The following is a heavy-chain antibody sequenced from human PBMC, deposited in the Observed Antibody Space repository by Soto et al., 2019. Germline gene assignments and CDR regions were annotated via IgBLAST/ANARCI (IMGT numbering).Heavy chain of an antibody. CDR2: IYTSGST. J-gene: IGHJ6*02. V-gene: IGHV4-4*07. CDR3: AREGDYVWGSYRQSYYYYGMDV. D-gene: IGHD3-16*02. CDR1: GGSISSYY. Sequence: QVQLQESGPGLVKPSETLSLTCTVSGGSISSYYWSWIRQPAGKGLEWIGRIYTSGSTNYNPSLKSRVTMSVDTSKNQFSLKLSSVTAADTAVYYCAREGDYVWGSYRQSYYYYGMDVWGQGTTVTVSS.